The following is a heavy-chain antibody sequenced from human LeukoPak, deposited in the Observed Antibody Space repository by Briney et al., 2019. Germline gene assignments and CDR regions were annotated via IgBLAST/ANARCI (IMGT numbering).Heavy chain of an antibody. J-gene: IGHJ5*02. V-gene: IGHV1-2*02. D-gene: IGHD1-7*01. Sequence: ASVKDSCKASGYTFTGYYMHWVRQAPGQGLEWMGWINPNSGGTNYAQKFQERVTITRDMSTSTAYMELSSLRSEDTAVYYCAAVHELNWFDPWGQGTLVTVSS. CDR2: INPNSGGT. CDR1: GYTFTGYY. CDR3: AAVHELNWFDP.